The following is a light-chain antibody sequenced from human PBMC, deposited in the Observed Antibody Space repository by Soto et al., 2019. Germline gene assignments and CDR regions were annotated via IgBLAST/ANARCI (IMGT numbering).Light chain of an antibody. CDR1: SSDVGGYNY. J-gene: IGLJ2*01. CDR3: SSYRSINTGV. V-gene: IGLV2-8*01. Sequence: QSALTQPPSAPGSPGQSVAISCTGTSSDVGGYNYVSWYQQHPGKAPKLMIYEVNKRPSGVPDRFSGSKSGNTASLTVSGLQAEDEADYYCSSYRSINTGVFGGGTKLTVL. CDR2: EVN.